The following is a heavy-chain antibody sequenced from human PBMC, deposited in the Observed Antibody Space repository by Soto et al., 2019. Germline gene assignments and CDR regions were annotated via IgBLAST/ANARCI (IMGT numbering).Heavy chain of an antibody. J-gene: IGHJ4*02. CDR2: INPNSGGT. D-gene: IGHD1-26*01. CDR1: GYTFTGYY. Sequence: ASVKVSCKASGYTFTGYYMHWVRQAPGQGLEWMGWINPNSGGTNYAQKFQGRVTMTRDTSISTAYMELSRLRSDDTAVYYCARDGSGSYYGGVSYFDYWGQGTLVTVSS. V-gene: IGHV1-2*02. CDR3: ARDGSGSYYGGVSYFDY.